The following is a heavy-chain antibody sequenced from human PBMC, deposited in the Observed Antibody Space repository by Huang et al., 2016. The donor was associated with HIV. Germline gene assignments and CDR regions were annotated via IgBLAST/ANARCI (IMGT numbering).Heavy chain of an antibody. V-gene: IGHV1-24*01. Sequence: QVQLVQSGAEVKKTGASVKVSCKDSGYHLTELSMHWVRQDPGKGLEWKGGLVPEDGETIDAPKFQVRVTMTEDTATDTAYMELRILRSEDTAVDYCATVYRRFRNHDSGDYYFDYWDQGTLVTVSS. D-gene: IGHD3-22*01. CDR3: ATVYRRFRNHDSGDYYFDY. J-gene: IGHJ4*02. CDR1: GYHLTELS. CDR2: LVPEDGET.